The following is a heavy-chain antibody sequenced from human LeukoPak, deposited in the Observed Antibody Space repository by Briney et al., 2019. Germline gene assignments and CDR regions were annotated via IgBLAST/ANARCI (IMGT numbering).Heavy chain of an antibody. Sequence: GGSLRLSCAASGFTFSDYYMSWIRQAPGKGLEWVSYISSSGSTIYYADSVKGRFTISRDNAKNSLYLQMNSLRAEDTAVYYCARGEAYYYDSSGYYGGYFDYWGQGTLVTVSS. CDR1: GFTFSDYY. CDR2: ISSSGSTI. CDR3: ARGEAYYYDSSGYYGGYFDY. D-gene: IGHD3-22*01. J-gene: IGHJ4*02. V-gene: IGHV3-11*01.